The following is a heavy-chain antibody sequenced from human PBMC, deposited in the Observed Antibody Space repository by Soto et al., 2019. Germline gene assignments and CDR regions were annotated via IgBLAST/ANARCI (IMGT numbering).Heavy chain of an antibody. D-gene: IGHD3-10*01. CDR2: IYYSGST. CDR1: GGSISSGGYY. J-gene: IGHJ6*02. Sequence: QVQLQESGPGLVKPSQTLSLTCTVSGGSISSGGYYWSWIRQHPGKGLEWIGYIYYSGSTYYNPSLKSRVTISVDTSKNQFSLKLSSVTAADTAVYYCARGGVITGYYYYGMDVWGQGTTVTVSS. CDR3: ARGGVITGYYYYGMDV. V-gene: IGHV4-31*03.